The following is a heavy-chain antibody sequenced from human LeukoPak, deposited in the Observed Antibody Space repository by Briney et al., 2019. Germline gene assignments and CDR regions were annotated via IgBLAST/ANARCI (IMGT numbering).Heavy chain of an antibody. D-gene: IGHD3-22*01. V-gene: IGHV4-59*11. CDR2: IYYSGST. J-gene: IGHJ4*02. CDR3: ARWGGSGYYYD. Sequence: SETLSLTCTVSGGSISSHYWSWIRQPPGKGLEWIGYIYYSGSTNYNPSLKSRVTISVDTSKNQFSLNLSSVTAADTAVYYWARWGGSGYYYDWGQGTLVTVSS. CDR1: GGSISSHY.